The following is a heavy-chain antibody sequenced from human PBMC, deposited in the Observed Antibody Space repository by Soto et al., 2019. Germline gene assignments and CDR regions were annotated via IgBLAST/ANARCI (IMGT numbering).Heavy chain of an antibody. D-gene: IGHD5-18*01. V-gene: IGHV4-61*08. CDR3: ARDPGYSYGLVPGVGLDP. Sequence: SETLSLTCTVSGGSISSGDYYWSWIRQPPGKGLEWIGYIYYSGSTNYNPSLKSRVTISVDTSKNQFSLKLSSVTAADTAVYYCARDPGYSYGLVPGVGLDPWGQGTLVTVSS. CDR1: GGSISSGDYY. CDR2: IYYSGST. J-gene: IGHJ5*02.